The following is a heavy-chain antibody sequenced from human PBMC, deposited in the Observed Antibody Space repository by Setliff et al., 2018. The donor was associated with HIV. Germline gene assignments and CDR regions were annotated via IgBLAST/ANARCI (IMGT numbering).Heavy chain of an antibody. Sequence: ASVKVSCKASGYNFTNYGIGWVRQAPGQGLEYLGWIGTYSGNTDYAQSVQGRVTITIDTSASTAYMELSSLRSEDTAVYYCAREHDSLTGYSFDFWGQGTLVTVSS. J-gene: IGHJ4*02. CDR1: GYNFTNYG. CDR3: AREHDSLTGYSFDF. V-gene: IGHV1-18*01. D-gene: IGHD3-9*01. CDR2: IGTYSGNT.